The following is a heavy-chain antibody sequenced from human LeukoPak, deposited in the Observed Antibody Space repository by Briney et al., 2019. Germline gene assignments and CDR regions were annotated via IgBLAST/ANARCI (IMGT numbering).Heavy chain of an antibody. CDR3: ARGSKRLSSIDY. V-gene: IGHV4-34*01. J-gene: IGHJ4*02. CDR2: INHSGST. D-gene: IGHD6-6*01. Sequence: SETLSLTCAVYGGSFSGYYWSWIRQPPGKGLEWIGEINHSGSTNYNPSLKSRVTISVDTSKNQFSLELSSVTAADTAVYYCARGSKRLSSIDYWGQGTLVTVSS. CDR1: GGSFSGYY.